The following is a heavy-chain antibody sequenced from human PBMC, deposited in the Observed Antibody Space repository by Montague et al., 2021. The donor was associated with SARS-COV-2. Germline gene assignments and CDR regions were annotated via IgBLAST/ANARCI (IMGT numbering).Heavy chain of an antibody. V-gene: IGHV3-7*01. Sequence: SLRLSCAASGFTFTNYWLSWLRQAPGKGPEWVANINQGGTEIHYLDSVNGRFTISRDNAKNSLYLQMNSLRAEDTAVYYCARRNYGGYKYYYYGMDVWGQETTVTVSS. D-gene: IGHD4-23*01. CDR3: ARRNYGGYKYYYYGMDV. CDR1: GFTFTNYW. J-gene: IGHJ6*02. CDR2: INQGGTEI.